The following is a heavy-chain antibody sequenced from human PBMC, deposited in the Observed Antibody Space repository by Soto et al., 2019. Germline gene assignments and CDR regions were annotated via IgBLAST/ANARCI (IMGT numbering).Heavy chain of an antibody. CDR1: GFTFSSYG. CDR3: AKLSRPKGTRYYYYGMDV. D-gene: IGHD3-10*01. CDR2: ISYDGSNK. J-gene: IGHJ6*02. Sequence: GGSLRLSCAASGFTFSSYGMHWVRQAPGKGLEWVAVISYDGSNKYYADSVKGRFTISRDNSKNTLYLQMNSLRAEDTAVYYCAKLSRPKGTRYYYYGMDVWGQGTTVTVSS. V-gene: IGHV3-30*18.